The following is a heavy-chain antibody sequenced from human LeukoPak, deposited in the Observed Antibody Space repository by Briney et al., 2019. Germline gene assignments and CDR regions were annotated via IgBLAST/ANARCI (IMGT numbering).Heavy chain of an antibody. D-gene: IGHD3-3*01. V-gene: IGHV3-23*01. Sequence: GGSLRLSCAASGLTFSSYAMSWVRQAPGKGLEWVSAISGSGGSTYYADSVKGRFTLSRDNSKNTLYLQMNSLRAEDTAIYYCAKDSDFWSGSSSDFDYWGQGTLVTVSS. J-gene: IGHJ4*02. CDR1: GLTFSSYA. CDR2: ISGSGGST. CDR3: AKDSDFWSGSSSDFDY.